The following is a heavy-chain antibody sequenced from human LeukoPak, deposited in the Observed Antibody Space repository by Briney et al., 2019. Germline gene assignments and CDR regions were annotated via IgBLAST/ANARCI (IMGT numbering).Heavy chain of an antibody. CDR1: GFTFSDYY. CDR3: AKGGSYYTSSWFDP. Sequence: GGSLRLSCAASGFTFSDYYMTWIRQAPGKGREWVSYVSGSSTYTNYADSVKGGFTISRDNSKNTLYLQMNSLRAEDTAVYYCAKGGSYYTSSWFDPWGQGTLVTVSS. J-gene: IGHJ5*02. D-gene: IGHD3-10*01. V-gene: IGHV3-11*03. CDR2: VSGSSTYT.